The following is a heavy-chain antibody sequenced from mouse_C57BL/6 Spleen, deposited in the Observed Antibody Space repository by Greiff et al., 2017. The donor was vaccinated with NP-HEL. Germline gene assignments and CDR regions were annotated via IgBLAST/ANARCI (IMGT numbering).Heavy chain of an antibody. CDR2: ISSGSSTI. CDR3: ARERAQATSWFAY. Sequence: EVKLVESGGGLVKPGGSLKLSCAASGFTFSDYGMHWVRQAPEKGLEWVAYISSGSSTIYYADTVTGRFTISRDNAKKTRFLQMTSLRSEETAMYYCARERAQATSWFAYWGQGTLVTVSA. CDR1: GFTFSDYG. J-gene: IGHJ3*01. D-gene: IGHD3-2*02. V-gene: IGHV5-17*01.